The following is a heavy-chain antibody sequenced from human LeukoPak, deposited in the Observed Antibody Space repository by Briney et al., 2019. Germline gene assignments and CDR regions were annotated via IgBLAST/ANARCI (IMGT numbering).Heavy chain of an antibody. J-gene: IGHJ4*02. Sequence: GGSLRLTCAASGFSFSSYAMSWVRQAPGKGLEWISSFSGSGGNTYYADSVKARFTISRDNSKSTLYLQMNSLRAEDTAVYYCAKDRGVVGATSLDYWGQGTLVTVSS. V-gene: IGHV3-23*01. CDR1: GFSFSSYA. CDR2: FSGSGGNT. D-gene: IGHD1-26*01. CDR3: AKDRGVVGATSLDY.